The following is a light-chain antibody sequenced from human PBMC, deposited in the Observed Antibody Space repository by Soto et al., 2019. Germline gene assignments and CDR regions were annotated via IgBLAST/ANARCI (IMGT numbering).Light chain of an antibody. CDR1: QSVLYSSNNKNY. J-gene: IGKJ4*01. CDR2: WAS. V-gene: IGKV4-1*01. CDR3: QQYYTNALT. Sequence: DIVMTQSPDSLAVSLGERATINCKSSQSVLYSSNNKNYLAWYQQKPAQPPKLLIYWASTRESGVPDRFSGSGSGTDFTLTISSLQAEDVAVYYCQQYYTNALTFGGGNKVGVK.